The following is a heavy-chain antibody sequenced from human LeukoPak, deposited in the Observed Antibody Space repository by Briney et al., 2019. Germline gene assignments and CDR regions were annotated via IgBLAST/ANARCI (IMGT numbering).Heavy chain of an antibody. D-gene: IGHD2-8*01. Sequence: GGSLRLSCAASGFTFSSYAMSWVRQAPGKGLEWVSAISGSGGSTYYADSVKGRFTISRDNSKNTLYLQMNSLRAEDTAVYYCAKDGGIVLMVYAMWDRPALDYWGQGTLVTVSS. V-gene: IGHV3-23*01. CDR3: AKDGGIVLMVYAMWDRPALDY. CDR1: GFTFSSYA. CDR2: ISGSGGST. J-gene: IGHJ4*02.